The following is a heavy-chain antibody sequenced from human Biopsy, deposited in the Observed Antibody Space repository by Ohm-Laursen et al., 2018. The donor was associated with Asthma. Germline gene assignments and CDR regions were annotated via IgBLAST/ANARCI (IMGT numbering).Heavy chain of an antibody. CDR1: GGTFGRYA. CDR3: ATPPVGSISYFDS. CDR2: IIPIFGTS. V-gene: IGHV1-69*01. Sequence: SSVKVSCKASGGTFGRYAISWVRQAPGQGLEWMGGIIPIFGTSNYAQKFQGRVTITADESTRTAYMELSSLRSEDTAVYYCATPPVGSISYFDSWGQGTLVTVSS. J-gene: IGHJ4*02. D-gene: IGHD1-26*01.